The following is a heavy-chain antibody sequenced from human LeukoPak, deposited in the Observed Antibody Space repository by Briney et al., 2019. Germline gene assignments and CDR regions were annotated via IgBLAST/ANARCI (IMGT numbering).Heavy chain of an antibody. D-gene: IGHD3-9*01. Sequence: SETLSLTCTVSGGSISSSSYYWGWIRQPPGKGLEWLGSIYYSGSTYYNPSLRSRVTISVDTSKNQFSLRLSSVTAADTAVYYCARGFIHYDILTGYHDYWGQGTLVTVSS. J-gene: IGHJ4*02. CDR3: ARGFIHYDILTGYHDY. V-gene: IGHV4-39*01. CDR2: IYYSGST. CDR1: GGSISSSSYY.